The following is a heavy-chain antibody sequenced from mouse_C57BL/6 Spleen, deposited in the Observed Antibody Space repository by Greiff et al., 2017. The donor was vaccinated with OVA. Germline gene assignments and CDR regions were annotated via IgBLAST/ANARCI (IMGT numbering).Heavy chain of an antibody. CDR2: LYPGDGDT. Sequence: QVQLKQSGPELVKPGASVKISCKASGYAFSSSWMNWVKQRPGKGLEWIGRLYPGDGDTNYNGKFKGKATLTADKSSSTAYMQLSSLTSEDAAVYFCARGGYYYFDYWGQGTTLTVSS. CDR3: ARGGYYYFDY. V-gene: IGHV1-82*01. CDR1: GYAFSSSW. J-gene: IGHJ2*01. D-gene: IGHD2-3*01.